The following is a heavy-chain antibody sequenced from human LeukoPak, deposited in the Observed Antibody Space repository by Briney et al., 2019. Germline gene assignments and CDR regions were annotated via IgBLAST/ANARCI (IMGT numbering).Heavy chain of an antibody. J-gene: IGHJ4*02. Sequence: PSGTLSLTCTVSGGSISSSSYYWGWIRQSPGKGLEWIGSIYYSGSTYYNPSLKSRVTISVDTSKNQFSLKLSSVTAADTAVYYCARLDPQIDYWGQGTLVTVSS. CDR2: IYYSGST. V-gene: IGHV4-39*01. CDR1: GGSISSSSYY. CDR3: ARLDPQIDY.